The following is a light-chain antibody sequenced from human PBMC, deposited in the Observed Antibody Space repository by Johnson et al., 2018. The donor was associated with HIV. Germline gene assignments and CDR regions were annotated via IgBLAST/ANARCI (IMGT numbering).Light chain of an antibody. CDR3: GTWDSSLTGFG. CDR1: SSNIGNNY. J-gene: IGLJ1*01. Sequence: QSILTQPPSVSAAPGQKVTISCSGSSSNIGNNYVSWYQQFTGTAPKLVIRDNNTRPSAIPDRFSASKSCTSATLAITGLQTGDEANYFCGTWDSSLTGFGFGPGTEVTVL. CDR2: DNN. V-gene: IGLV1-51*01.